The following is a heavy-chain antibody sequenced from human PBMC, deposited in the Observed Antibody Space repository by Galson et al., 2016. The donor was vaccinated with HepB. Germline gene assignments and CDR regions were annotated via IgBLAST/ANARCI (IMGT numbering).Heavy chain of an antibody. CDR3: ARDGVGQTEWGGSYPLAYDALDF. J-gene: IGHJ3*01. CDR2: IDPKNGVA. V-gene: IGHV1-2*06. Sequence: SVKVSCKASGYTFNVYYLHWVRQAPGQGLEWMGRIDPKNGVANSAQKFQGRITMTRDTSISTAYMELNRLTSDDTAVYYCARDGVGQTEWGGSYPLAYDALDFWGQGTMVTLSS. CDR1: GYTFNVYY. D-gene: IGHD1-26*01.